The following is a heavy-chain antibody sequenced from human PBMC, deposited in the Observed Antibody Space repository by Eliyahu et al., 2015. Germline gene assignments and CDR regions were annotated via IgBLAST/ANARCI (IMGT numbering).Heavy chain of an antibody. V-gene: IGHV4-59*01. CDR1: GASISSYY. D-gene: IGHD4-23*01. CDR3: AGGNSPNWFDP. J-gene: IGHJ5*02. CDR2: IYDSGTT. Sequence: QVQLQESGPGVVKPPETLSLTCTVXGASISSYYWKWLRQPPGKGLEWIGYIYDSGTTSYNPSLKSRVTISVDTSKNQFSLDLSSVTAADTAVYYCAGGNSPNWFDPWGQGTLVTVSS.